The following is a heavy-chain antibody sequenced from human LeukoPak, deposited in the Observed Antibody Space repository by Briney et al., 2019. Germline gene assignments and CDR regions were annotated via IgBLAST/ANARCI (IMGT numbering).Heavy chain of an antibody. J-gene: IGHJ5*02. Sequence: SETLSLTCAVYGGSFSGYYWSWIRQPPGKGLEWIGEINHSGSTNYNPSLKSRVTISVDTSKNQFSLKLSSVTAADTAVYYCARGRGEGRGISMVRGVRAPSYNWFDPWGHGTLVTVSS. CDR3: ARGRGEGRGISMVRGVRAPSYNWFDP. CDR2: INHSGST. D-gene: IGHD3-10*01. V-gene: IGHV4-34*01. CDR1: GGSFSGYY.